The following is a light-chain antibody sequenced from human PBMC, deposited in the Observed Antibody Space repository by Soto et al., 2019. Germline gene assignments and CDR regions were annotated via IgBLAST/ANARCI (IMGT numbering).Light chain of an antibody. CDR2: GAS. CDR1: QSISSSY. CDR3: QPYGSSPRT. J-gene: IGKJ1*01. V-gene: IGKV3-20*01. Sequence: EIVLTQSPGTLSLSPGERATLSCGASQSISSSYLAWYQQKPGQAPRLLIYGASSRATGIPDRFSGSGSGTEFALTISSLEPEDFALYYCQPYGSSPRTFGQGTKVQIK.